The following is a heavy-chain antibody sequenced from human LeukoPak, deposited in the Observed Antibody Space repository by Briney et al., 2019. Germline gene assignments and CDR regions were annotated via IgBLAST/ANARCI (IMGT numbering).Heavy chain of an antibody. CDR2: FDPEDVET. CDR3: ATYSGYAAY. V-gene: IGHV1-24*01. D-gene: IGHD5-12*01. CDR1: GYTLTELA. J-gene: IGHJ4*02. Sequence: ASVKVSCKVSGYTLTELAIHWVRQAPGKGLEWMGGFDPEDVETIYAQKFQGRVTMTEDTYTDTTYMELSSLRSEDTAVYYCATYSGYAAYWGQGTLVSVSS.